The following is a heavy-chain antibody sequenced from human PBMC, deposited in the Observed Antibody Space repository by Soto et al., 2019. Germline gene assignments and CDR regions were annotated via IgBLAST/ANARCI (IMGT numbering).Heavy chain of an antibody. Sequence: PSETLSLTCAVYGGSFSGYYWSWIRQPPGKGLEWIGEINHSGSTNYNPSLKSRVTISVDTSKNQFSLKLSSVTAADTAVYYCARGRRMRPHSSSLYYFDYWGQGTLVTVSS. V-gene: IGHV4-34*01. CDR2: INHSGST. J-gene: IGHJ4*02. D-gene: IGHD6-13*01. CDR3: ARGRRMRPHSSSLYYFDY. CDR1: GGSFSGYY.